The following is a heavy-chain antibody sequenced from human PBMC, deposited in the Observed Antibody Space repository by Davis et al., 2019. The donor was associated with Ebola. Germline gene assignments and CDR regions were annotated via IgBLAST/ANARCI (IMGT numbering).Heavy chain of an antibody. V-gene: IGHV3-21*01. CDR3: ARGIAAAGYDY. D-gene: IGHD6-13*01. CDR1: GFTFSSYS. Sequence: PGGFLRLSCAAYGFTFSSYSMNWVRQAPGKGLEWVSSISSSSSYIYYADSVKGRFTISRDNAKNSLYLQMNSLRAEDTAVYYCARGIAAAGYDYWGQGTLVTVYS. J-gene: IGHJ4*02. CDR2: ISSSSSYI.